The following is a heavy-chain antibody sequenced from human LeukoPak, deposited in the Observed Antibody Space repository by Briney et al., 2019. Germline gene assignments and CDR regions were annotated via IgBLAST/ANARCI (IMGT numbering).Heavy chain of an antibody. V-gene: IGHV3-23*01. J-gene: IGHJ4*02. CDR3: AKRDTSNSFYFDY. CDR2: IVKSGGST. D-gene: IGHD5-18*01. CDR1: GFTFSNYA. Sequence: GGSLRLSCAASGFTFSNYAMSWVRQAPGKGLEWVSAIVKSGGSTFYADSVEGRFTISRDNSKNTLYLQMNSLRAEDTAVYYCAKRDTSNSFYFDYWGQGTLVTVSS.